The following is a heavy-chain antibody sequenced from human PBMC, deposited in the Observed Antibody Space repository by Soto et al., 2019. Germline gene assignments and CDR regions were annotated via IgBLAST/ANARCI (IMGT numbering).Heavy chain of an antibody. D-gene: IGHD2-21*02. CDR2: IASDGKSK. CDR3: ARESGDWPLNWFDP. V-gene: IGHV3-74*01. J-gene: IGHJ5*02. CDR1: GFNFSNHW. Sequence: LRLSCAASGFNFSNHWMHWVRQRPAEGLVWVSRIASDGKSKAYAETVKGRFAISRDNAKNTLYLQMNGLKAEDTAVYYCARESGDWPLNWFDPWGQGTLVTVSS.